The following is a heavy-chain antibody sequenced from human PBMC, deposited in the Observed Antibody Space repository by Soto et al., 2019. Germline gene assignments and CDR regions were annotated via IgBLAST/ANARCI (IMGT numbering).Heavy chain of an antibody. CDR2: ISWNSGSI. CDR3: AKGESGSLSFFDY. Sequence: LRLSCAASGLRFDDYAMHWVRQAPGKGLEWVSGISWNSGSIDYADFVKGRFTISRDNAKNSLYLQMNSLRPEDTAFYYCAKGESGSLSFFDYWGQGALVIVSS. J-gene: IGHJ4*02. CDR1: GLRFDDYA. V-gene: IGHV3-9*01. D-gene: IGHD5-12*01.